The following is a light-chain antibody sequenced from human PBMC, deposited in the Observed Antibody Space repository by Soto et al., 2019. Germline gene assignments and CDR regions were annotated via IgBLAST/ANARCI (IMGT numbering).Light chain of an antibody. Sequence: QSALTQPASVSGSPGQSITISCTGTTNDVGGYNYVSWYQQHPGKAPKFLIFEVSSRPSGVSNRFSGSKSGNTASLTISALQAEDEADYFCNSYTSSTSRPYVFGTGTKLTVL. J-gene: IGLJ1*01. CDR1: TNDVGGYNY. CDR3: NSYTSSTSRPYV. V-gene: IGLV2-14*01. CDR2: EVS.